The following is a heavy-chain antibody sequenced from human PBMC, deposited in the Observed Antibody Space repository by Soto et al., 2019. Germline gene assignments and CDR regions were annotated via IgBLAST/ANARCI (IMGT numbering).Heavy chain of an antibody. V-gene: IGHV3-30*04. CDR1: GFTFNSLS. CDR2: ISFDGRVT. Sequence: QVQLVESGGGMVQPGTSLRLSCTASGFTFNSLSLHWVRQGPDKGLEWVAVISFDGRVTYYADFVKGRFTVSRDNSKNTIYLQVNSLRAEDTAVYYCAREPYGDSQYFDYWGQGTLVPVSS. D-gene: IGHD2-21*02. J-gene: IGHJ4*02. CDR3: AREPYGDSQYFDY.